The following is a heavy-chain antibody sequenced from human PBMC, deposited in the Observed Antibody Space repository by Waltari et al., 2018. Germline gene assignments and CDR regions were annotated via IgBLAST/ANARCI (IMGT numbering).Heavy chain of an antibody. D-gene: IGHD3-10*01. CDR2: ISGSGGST. CDR1: GFTFSSYA. Sequence: EVQLVESGGGLVQPGGSLRLSCAASGFTFSSYAMSWVRQAPGKGLEWVSAISGSGGSTYYADSVKGRFTISRENAKNRLYLKMNSRRAEDTAVYYCAKDRITMVRGVPDYWAREPWSPSPQ. J-gene: IGHJ4*02. V-gene: IGHV3-23*04. CDR3: AKDRITMVRGVPDY.